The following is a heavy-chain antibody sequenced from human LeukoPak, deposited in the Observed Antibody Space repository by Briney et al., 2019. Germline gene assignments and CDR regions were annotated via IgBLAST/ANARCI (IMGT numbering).Heavy chain of an antibody. CDR2: INPDSGGT. CDR1: GYTFTVNY. D-gene: IGHD3-22*01. V-gene: IGHV1-2*02. J-gene: IGHJ3*01. Sequence: ASVKVSCKASGYTFTVNYRNWFRRALGLGLEWRVWINPDSGGTNYAQKFQGRVTMTRDSSISTAYMELSRLRSDDTAVYYCARVGHYDSSVYADDVFDFWGQGTMVTVSS. CDR3: ARVGHYDSSVYADDVFDF.